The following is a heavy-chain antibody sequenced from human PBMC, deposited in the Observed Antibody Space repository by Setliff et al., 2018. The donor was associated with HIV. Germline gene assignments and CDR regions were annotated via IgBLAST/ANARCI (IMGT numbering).Heavy chain of an antibody. CDR2: IYYSGST. J-gene: IGHJ5*02. CDR3: TLTSRLDGYFDP. Sequence: SETLSLTCNVSGVSIRGHYWSWIRQPPGKGLEWIGTIYYSGSTYYKPSLKSRGTISVDTSKNQFYLKLNSVTAADSAVYYCTLTSRLDGYFDPWGQGTLVTVSS. D-gene: IGHD5-12*01. V-gene: IGHV4-59*11. CDR1: GVSIRGHY.